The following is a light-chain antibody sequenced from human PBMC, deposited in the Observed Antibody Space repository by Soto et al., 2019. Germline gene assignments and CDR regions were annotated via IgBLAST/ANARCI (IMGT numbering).Light chain of an antibody. CDR1: QSVSGSC. J-gene: IGKJ3*01. CDR3: QQYGSSPFT. V-gene: IGKV3-20*01. Sequence: EIVLTQSPGTLSLSPGERATLSCRASQSVSGSCLAWYQQKPGQAPSLLTYGASSRATGIPDRFSGSGSGTDFTLTISRLEPEDFAVYYCQQYGSSPFTFGPGTKVDIK. CDR2: GAS.